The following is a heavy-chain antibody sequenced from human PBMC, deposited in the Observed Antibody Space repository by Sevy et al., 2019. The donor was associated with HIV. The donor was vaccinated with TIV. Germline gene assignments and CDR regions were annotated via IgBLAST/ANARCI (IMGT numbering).Heavy chain of an antibody. CDR1: GFTFSDYY. Sequence: GGSLRLSCAASGFTFSDYYMSWIRQAPGKGLEWVSYISSSGSTIYYADSVKGRFTISRDKAKNSRYLQMNSLRAEDTAVYYCARDLNKIRSLFEPKAGVRARALDYWGQGTLVTVSS. CDR2: ISSSGSTI. V-gene: IGHV3-11*01. D-gene: IGHD3-10*01. J-gene: IGHJ4*02. CDR3: ARDLNKIRSLFEPKAGVRARALDY.